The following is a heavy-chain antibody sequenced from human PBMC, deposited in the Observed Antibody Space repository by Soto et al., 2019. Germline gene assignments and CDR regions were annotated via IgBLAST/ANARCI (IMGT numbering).Heavy chain of an antibody. V-gene: IGHV4-59*01. Sequence: QVQLQESGPGLVKPSETLSLTCTVSGGSISSYYWSWIRQPPGKGLEWIGYIYYSGSTNYNPSLKSRVTISVDTSKNQFSLKLSSVTAADTAVYYCAREDRGSSVDYWGQGTLVTVSS. CDR1: GGSISSYY. CDR2: IYYSGST. J-gene: IGHJ4*02. CDR3: AREDRGSSVDY. D-gene: IGHD1-26*01.